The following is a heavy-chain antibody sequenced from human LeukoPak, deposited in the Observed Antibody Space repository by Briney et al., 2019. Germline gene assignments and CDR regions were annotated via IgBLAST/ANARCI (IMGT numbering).Heavy chain of an antibody. CDR1: GFTFSDDG. CDR2: IRDDGSNK. CDR3: ARLVPGGSLGGYSGYDYGHYFDY. Sequence: SGGSLRLSCAASGFTFSDDGMHWVRQAPGKGLVWVAFIRDDGSNKYYMESVKGRFTISRDNSKNTLYLQMNSLRVEDTAVYYCARLVPGGSLGGYSGYDYGHYFDYWGQGILVTVSS. V-gene: IGHV3-30*02. J-gene: IGHJ4*02. D-gene: IGHD5-12*01.